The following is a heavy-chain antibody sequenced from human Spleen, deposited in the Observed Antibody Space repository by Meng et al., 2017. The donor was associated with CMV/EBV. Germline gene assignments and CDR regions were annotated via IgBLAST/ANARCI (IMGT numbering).Heavy chain of an antibody. CDR2: IYSGGST. J-gene: IGHJ4*02. CDR1: GFTVSRHF. CDR3: AKDVGGDWHFDY. Sequence: GGSLRLSCAASGFTVSRHFMFWVRQAPGKALEWVSVIYSGGSTYYADSVKGRFTIARDNSKNTLYLQMNSLRAEDTAVYHCAKDVGGDWHFDYWGQGTLVTVSS. V-gene: IGHV3-53*01. D-gene: IGHD2-21*01.